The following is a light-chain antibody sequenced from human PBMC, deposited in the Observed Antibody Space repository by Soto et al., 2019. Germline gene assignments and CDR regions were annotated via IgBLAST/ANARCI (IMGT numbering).Light chain of an antibody. Sequence: EIVLTQSPGTLSLSPGERATLSCRASQSVSNSYLAWYQQKPGQAPRLLIYGASKRATGIPDRFSGSGSGTDFTLTISRLEPEDFAVYYCQLYGSSPYTFGQGTKREIK. V-gene: IGKV3-20*01. CDR2: GAS. J-gene: IGKJ2*01. CDR1: QSVSNSY. CDR3: QLYGSSPYT.